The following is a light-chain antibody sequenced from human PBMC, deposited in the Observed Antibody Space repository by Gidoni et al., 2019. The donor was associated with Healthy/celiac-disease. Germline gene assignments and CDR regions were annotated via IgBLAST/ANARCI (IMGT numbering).Light chain of an antibody. CDR2: RNN. CDR1: SSNIGSNY. J-gene: IGLJ3*02. CDR3: AAWDDSLSGPEGV. V-gene: IGLV1-47*01. Sequence: QSVLTHPPSASGTPGQRVTISCSGSSSNIGSNYVYWYQQLPGTAPKLLIYRNNQRPSGVPDRFSGSKSGTSASLAISGLRSEDEADYYCAAWDDSLSGPEGVFGGGTKLTVL.